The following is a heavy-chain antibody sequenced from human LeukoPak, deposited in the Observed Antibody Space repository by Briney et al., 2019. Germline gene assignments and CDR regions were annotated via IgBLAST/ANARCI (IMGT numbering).Heavy chain of an antibody. V-gene: IGHV4-34*01. D-gene: IGHD3-10*01. J-gene: IGHJ6*03. Sequence: SSETLSLTCAVYGGSFSGYYWSWIRQPPGKGLEWIGEINDIGNTNYDPSLRSRVTISVDTSKNQFSLSMTSATAADTAVYFCARLGSVGYYNYQYMDIWGNGTTVTVSS. CDR3: ARLGSVGYYNYQYMDI. CDR2: INDIGNT. CDR1: GGSFSGYY.